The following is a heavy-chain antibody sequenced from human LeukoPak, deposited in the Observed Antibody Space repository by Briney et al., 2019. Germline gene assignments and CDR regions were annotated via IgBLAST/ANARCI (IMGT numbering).Heavy chain of an antibody. V-gene: IGHV3-30*02. J-gene: IGHJ4*02. CDR1: GLTFSNYG. Sequence: GGSLRLSCAASGLTFSNYGMHWVRQAPGKGLEWVAFVRYDGSDKYYADSVKGRFTISRDNSENTLFLQMNSLRAEDTAVYYCAKDRGDFDYWGQGTLVTVSS. CDR2: VRYDGSDK. CDR3: AKDRGDFDY.